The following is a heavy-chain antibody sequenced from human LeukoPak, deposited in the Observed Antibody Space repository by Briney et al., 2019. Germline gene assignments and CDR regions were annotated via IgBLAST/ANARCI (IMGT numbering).Heavy chain of an antibody. D-gene: IGHD6-6*01. CDR2: INPYSGGT. Sequence: GASVKVSCKASGYTFTDYYMHWVRQAPGQGVEWMGWINPYSGGTNYEQKLQGRVTMTRDTSISTAYMEVSRVRSDDTAMYYCARGSSTRVYYYYYMDVWGKGTTVTVSS. CDR3: ARGSSTRVYYYYYMDV. CDR1: GYTFTDYY. V-gene: IGHV1-2*02. J-gene: IGHJ6*03.